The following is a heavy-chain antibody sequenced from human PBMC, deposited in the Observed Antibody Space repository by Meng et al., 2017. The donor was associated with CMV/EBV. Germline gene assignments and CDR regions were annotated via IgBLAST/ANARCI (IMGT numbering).Heavy chain of an antibody. CDR2: INPNSGGT. V-gene: IGHV1-2*02. J-gene: IGHJ4*02. CDR1: GYTFTGYY. CDR3: ARWGGTYRLALGYFDY. Sequence: ASVKVSCKASGYTFTGYYMHWVRQAPGQGLEWMGWINPNSGGTNYAQKFQGRVTMTRDTSISTAYMELSRLRSDDPAVYYCARWGGTYRLALGYFDYWGQGTLVTVSS. D-gene: IGHD6-19*01.